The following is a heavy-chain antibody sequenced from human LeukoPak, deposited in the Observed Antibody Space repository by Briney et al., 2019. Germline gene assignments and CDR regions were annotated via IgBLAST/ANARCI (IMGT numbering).Heavy chain of an antibody. CDR3: ASTPTYCSSTSCHPLDY. Sequence: GASVKVSCNASGDIFNSYSVSWVRQATGQGLEWMGWMNPNSGNTGYAQKFQGRVTMTRNTSISTAYMELSSLRSEDTAVYYCASTPTYCSSTSCHPLDYWGQGTLVTVSS. D-gene: IGHD2-2*01. CDR2: MNPNSGNT. V-gene: IGHV1-8*02. J-gene: IGHJ4*02. CDR1: GDIFNSYS.